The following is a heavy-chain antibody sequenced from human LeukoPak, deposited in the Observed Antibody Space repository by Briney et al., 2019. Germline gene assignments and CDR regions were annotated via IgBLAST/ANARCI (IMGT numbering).Heavy chain of an antibody. CDR3: ARLQSPDSPLDI. Sequence: PGGSLRLSCAASGFSFSDYLMTWIRQAPGKGLEWVSYISDTGRTIYYADSVRGRFTISRDNAKNSLFLQMDTLRAEDTAVYYCARLQSPDSPLDIWGQGTMVTVSS. J-gene: IGHJ3*02. V-gene: IGHV3-11*01. D-gene: IGHD5-24*01. CDR2: ISDTGRTI. CDR1: GFSFSDYL.